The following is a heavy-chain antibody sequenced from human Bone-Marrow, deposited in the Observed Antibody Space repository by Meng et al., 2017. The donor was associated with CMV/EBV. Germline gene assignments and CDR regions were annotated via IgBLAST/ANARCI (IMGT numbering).Heavy chain of an antibody. CDR2: IYPGDSDT. J-gene: IGHJ4*02. CDR1: SYW. Sequence: SYWIGWVRQMPGKGLEWMGIIYPGDSDTRYSPSFQGQVTISADKSISTAYLQWSSLKASDTAMYYYARLFPPSVVVPAAIHTHFDYWGQGTLVTVSS. V-gene: IGHV5-51*01. CDR3: ARLFPPSVVVPAAIHTHFDY. D-gene: IGHD2-2*02.